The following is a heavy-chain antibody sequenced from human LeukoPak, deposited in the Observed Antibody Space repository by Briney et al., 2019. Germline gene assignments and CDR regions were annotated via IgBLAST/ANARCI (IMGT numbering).Heavy chain of an antibody. J-gene: IGHJ4*02. CDR3: ARSTDKSWDPPDY. D-gene: IGHD2-8*02. Sequence: SETLSLTCTVSGASVSSGSYSWNWIRQPPGKGLEWIGNIYYSGSTNCNPSLKSRVTISVDTSKNQVSLKLSSVTAADTAVYYCARSTDKSWDPPDYWGQGTLVTVSS. CDR1: GASVSSGSYS. V-gene: IGHV4-61*01. CDR2: IYYSGST.